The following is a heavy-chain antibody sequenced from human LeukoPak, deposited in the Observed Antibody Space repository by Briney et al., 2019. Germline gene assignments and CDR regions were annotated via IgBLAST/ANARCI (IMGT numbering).Heavy chain of an antibody. CDR2: ISAYNGNT. V-gene: IGHV1-18*01. Sequence: ASVKISCKASGYTFTSDGISWVRLAPGQGLEWMGWISAYNGNTNYAQKLQGRVTMTTDTSTSTAYMELRSLRSDDTAAYYCARFSGSNIYFDYWGQGTLVTVSS. CDR3: ARFSGSNIYFDY. J-gene: IGHJ4*02. D-gene: IGHD1-26*01. CDR1: GYTFTSDG.